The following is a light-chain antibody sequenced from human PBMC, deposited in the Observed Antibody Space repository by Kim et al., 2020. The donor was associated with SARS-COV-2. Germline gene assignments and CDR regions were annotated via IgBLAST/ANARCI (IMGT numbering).Light chain of an antibody. CDR3: QSYDSSNQGV. Sequence: KTGTISCNRSSGSIASTYVQWYQQRPGTSPTTVIYEHYQRPSGVPDRFSGSIDRSSNSASLTISGLKTEDEADYYCQSYDSSNQGVFGGGTQRTVL. J-gene: IGLJ3*02. CDR2: EHY. CDR1: SGSIASTY. V-gene: IGLV6-57*01.